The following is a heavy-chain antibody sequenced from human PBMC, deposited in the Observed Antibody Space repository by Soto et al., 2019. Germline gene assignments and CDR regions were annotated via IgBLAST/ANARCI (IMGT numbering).Heavy chain of an antibody. D-gene: IGHD3-10*01. CDR3: ASDPYYYASGY. CDR1: GFTSNEHG. J-gene: IGHJ4*02. CDR2: IIWNTGNT. Sequence: VQLVESGGGLVQPGKSLRLSCAASGFTSNEHGMHWVRQAPGKGLEWVAGIIWNTGNTGYADSVKGRFTISRDNARNSLYLQMNSLRAEDTAFYYCASDPYYYASGYWGQGTLVTVSS. V-gene: IGHV3-9*02.